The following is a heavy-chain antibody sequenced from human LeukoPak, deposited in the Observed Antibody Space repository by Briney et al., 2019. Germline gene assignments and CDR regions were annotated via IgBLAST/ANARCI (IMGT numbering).Heavy chain of an antibody. CDR1: GVSISSSNSY. V-gene: IGHV4-39*07. CDR3: ARDRLQLQS. Sequence: SETLSLTCTVSGVSISSSNSYWGWIRQPPGKGLEWIGSIYYSGNTYYNASLKSQVSISIDTSKNQFSLKLSSVTAADTAVYYCARDRLQLQSWGQGTLVTVSS. D-gene: IGHD5-24*01. J-gene: IGHJ5*02. CDR2: IYYSGNT.